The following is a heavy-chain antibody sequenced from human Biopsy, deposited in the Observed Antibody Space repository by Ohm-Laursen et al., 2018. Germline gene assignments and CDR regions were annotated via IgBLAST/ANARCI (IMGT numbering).Heavy chain of an antibody. V-gene: IGHV3-30*04. Sequence: SLRLSCAAPGFTFRNYALHWVRQAPGKGLEWVAVISDDGRNKYYIDSVRGRFTISRDNSKNTLYLQLNSLRVEDTALYYCAKDRRTMRVWYFNLWGRGTLVTVSS. D-gene: IGHD4/OR15-4a*01. CDR1: GFTFRNYA. J-gene: IGHJ2*01. CDR3: AKDRRTMRVWYFNL. CDR2: ISDDGRNK.